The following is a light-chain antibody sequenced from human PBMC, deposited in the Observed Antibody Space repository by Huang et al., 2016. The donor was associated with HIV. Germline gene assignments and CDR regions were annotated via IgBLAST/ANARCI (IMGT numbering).Light chain of an antibody. J-gene: IGKJ1*01. CDR3: QHYNNWPWWT. CDR1: QSVTSN. Sequence: EVVMTQSPAILSVSPGERATLSCRASQSVTSNLAWYQQKPGQAPRLLILSASTRATGIPARFSGSGSGTEFTLTISSRQSEDFAVYYCQHYNNWPWWTFGQGTKVEIK. V-gene: IGKV3-15*01. CDR2: SAS.